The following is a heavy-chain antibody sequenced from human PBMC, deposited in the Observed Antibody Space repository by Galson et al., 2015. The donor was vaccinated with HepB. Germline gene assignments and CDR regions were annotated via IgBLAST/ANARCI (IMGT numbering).Heavy chain of an antibody. CDR2: INPNSGGT. CDR1: GYTFTGYY. J-gene: IGHJ4*02. V-gene: IGHV1-2*04. CDR3: ARDYLGGESYYDRSGYYRPIPGDY. Sequence: SVKVSCKASGYTFTGYYMHWVRQAPGQGLEWMGWINPNSGGTNYAQKFQGWVTMTRDTSISTAYMELSRLRSDDTAVYYCARDYLGGESYYDRSGYYRPIPGDYWGQGTLVTVSS. D-gene: IGHD3-22*01.